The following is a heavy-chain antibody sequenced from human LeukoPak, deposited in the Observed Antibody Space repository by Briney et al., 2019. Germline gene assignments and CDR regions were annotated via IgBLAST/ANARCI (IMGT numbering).Heavy chain of an antibody. Sequence: GASVKVSCKASGYTFTGYYMHWVRQAPGQGLKWMGWINPNSGGTNYAQKFQGRVTMTRDTSISTAYMELSRLRSDDTAVYYCARGGYCSSTSCYGAYYYYYYMDVWGKGTTVTVSS. CDR3: ARGGYCSSTSCYGAYYYYYYMDV. D-gene: IGHD2-2*01. V-gene: IGHV1-2*02. CDR1: GYTFTGYY. J-gene: IGHJ6*03. CDR2: INPNSGGT.